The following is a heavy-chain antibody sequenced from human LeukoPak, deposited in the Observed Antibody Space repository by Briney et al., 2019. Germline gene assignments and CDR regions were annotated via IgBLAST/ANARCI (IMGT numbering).Heavy chain of an antibody. V-gene: IGHV3-21*01. Sequence: PGGSLRLSCAASGFTFSSYSMNWVRQAPGKGLEWVSSISSSSYIYYADSVKGRFTISRDNAKNSLYLQMNSLRAEDTAVYYCAREVAARPFDYWGQGTLVTVSS. CDR3: AREVAARPFDY. D-gene: IGHD6-6*01. J-gene: IGHJ4*02. CDR1: GFTFSSYS. CDR2: ISSSSYI.